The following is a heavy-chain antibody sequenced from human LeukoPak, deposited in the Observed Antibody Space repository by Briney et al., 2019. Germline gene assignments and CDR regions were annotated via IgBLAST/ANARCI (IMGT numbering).Heavy chain of an antibody. CDR1: GGSISSYY. J-gene: IGHJ4*02. CDR2: IHYSGST. CDR3: ATQQWLGTYYFDY. Sequence: SETLSLTCTVSGGSISSYYWSWIRQAPGKGLEWIGSIHYSGSTNYNPSLKSRVTISVDTSKNQFSLKLSSVTAADTAVYYCATQQWLGTYYFDYWGQGTLVTVSS. V-gene: IGHV4-59*08. D-gene: IGHD6-19*01.